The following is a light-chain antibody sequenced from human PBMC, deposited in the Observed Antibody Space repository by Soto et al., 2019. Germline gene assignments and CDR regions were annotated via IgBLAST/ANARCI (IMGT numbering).Light chain of an antibody. CDR3: QSYDSTLSARYV. CDR1: SSNIGSNF. Sequence: QSVLTQPPSASGTPGQRVTIPCSGSSSNIGSNFVNWYQQLPGTAPKLLIVGNTIRPSGVPDRFSASTSGTSASLAITGLQAEDEGDYYCQSYDSTLSARYVFGTGTKLTVL. V-gene: IGLV1-40*01. CDR2: GNT. J-gene: IGLJ1*01.